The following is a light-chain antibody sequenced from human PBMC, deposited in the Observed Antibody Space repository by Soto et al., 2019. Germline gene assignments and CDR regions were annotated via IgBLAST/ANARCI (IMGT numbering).Light chain of an antibody. J-gene: IGKJ4*01. CDR2: GAS. V-gene: IGKV3-15*01. CDR3: QQYNNWPFT. CDR1: QSVSSN. Sequence: EIVMTQSPATLSVSPGERATFSCRASQSVSSNLAWYQQKPGQAPRLLIYGASTRATGIPARFSGSGSGTEFTLTISSLQSEDFAVYYCQQYNNWPFTFGGGTKVEIK.